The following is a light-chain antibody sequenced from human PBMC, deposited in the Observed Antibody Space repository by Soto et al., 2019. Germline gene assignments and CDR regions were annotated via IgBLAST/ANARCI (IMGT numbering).Light chain of an antibody. CDR2: DVS. CDR1: SSDVGGYNY. J-gene: IGLJ1*01. CDR3: AAWDDSLYGRV. V-gene: IGLV2-14*01. Sequence: QSVLTQPASVSGSPGQSITISCTGTSSDVGGYNYVSWYQQHPGKAPKLMIYDVSNRPSGVSNRFSGSKSGNTASLTISGLQSEDEADYYCAAWDDSLYGRVFGTGTKVTVL.